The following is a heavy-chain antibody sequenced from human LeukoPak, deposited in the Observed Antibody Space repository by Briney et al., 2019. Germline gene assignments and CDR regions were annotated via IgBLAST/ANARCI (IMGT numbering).Heavy chain of an antibody. CDR2: IYSGGKT. J-gene: IGHJ3*02. CDR1: GFTFSDYD. V-gene: IGHV3-53*01. Sequence: GGSLRLSCAASGFTFSDYDMNWVRQAPGKGLEWVSVIYSGGKTYYADSVKGRFTISRDNSKNTLYLQMNSLRAEDTAVYYCAWQQVVRAAFDIWGQGTMVTVSS. D-gene: IGHD6-13*01. CDR3: AWQQVVRAAFDI.